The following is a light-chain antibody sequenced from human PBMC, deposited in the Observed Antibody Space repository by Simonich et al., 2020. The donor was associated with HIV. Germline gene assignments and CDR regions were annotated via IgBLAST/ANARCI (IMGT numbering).Light chain of an antibody. CDR3: QQYYSTPT. Sequence: DIVMTQSPDSLAVSPGERATIGCKSSQSVLYSSNNKNYLAWYQQKPGQPPKLLIYWASTRQSGVPDRFRGSGSGTDFTLTISSLQAEDVAVYFCQQYYSTPTFGQGTKVEIK. CDR1: QSVLYSSNNKNY. V-gene: IGKV4-1*01. J-gene: IGKJ1*01. CDR2: WAS.